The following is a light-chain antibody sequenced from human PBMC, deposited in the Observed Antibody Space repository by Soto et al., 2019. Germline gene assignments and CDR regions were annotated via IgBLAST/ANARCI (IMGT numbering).Light chain of an antibody. Sequence: QSVLTQPPSVSEAPRQRVTISCSGSRSNIGNNAVSWYQQLPGKAPKLHIYYDDLLPSGVSDRFSGSKSGTSASLAISGLQSEDEADYYCAAWDDSLNGRVFGGGTKLTVL. CDR2: YDD. CDR1: RSNIGNNA. J-gene: IGLJ2*01. CDR3: AAWDDSLNGRV. V-gene: IGLV1-36*01.